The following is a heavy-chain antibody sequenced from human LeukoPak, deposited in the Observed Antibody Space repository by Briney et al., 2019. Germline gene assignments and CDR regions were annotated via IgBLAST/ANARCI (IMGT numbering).Heavy chain of an antibody. V-gene: IGHV4-30-4*08. CDR2: IYYSGST. D-gene: IGHD3-22*01. CDR3: ARVERYYDSSGYYFGY. CDR1: GGSFSSGDYY. Sequence: SETLSLTCTVSGGSFSSGDYYWSWIRQPPGKGLEWIGYIYYSGSTYYNPSLKSRVTISVDTSKNQFSLKLSSVTAADTAVYYCARVERYYDSSGYYFGYWGQGTLVTVSS. J-gene: IGHJ4*02.